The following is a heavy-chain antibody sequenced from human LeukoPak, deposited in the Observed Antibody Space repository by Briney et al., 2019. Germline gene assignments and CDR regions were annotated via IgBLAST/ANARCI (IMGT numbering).Heavy chain of an antibody. J-gene: IGHJ6*02. D-gene: IGHD2-2*01. CDR1: GGSISNYH. V-gene: IGHV4-59*08. CDR2: IYYSGYT. Sequence: KPSETLSLTCTVSGGSISNYHWNWIRQPPGKGLEWIGYIYYSGYTSYNPSLKSRVTISVDTSKNQFSLRLTSVTAADTAEYYCARRRYCSSATCAIGGMDVWGRGTTVIVSS. CDR3: ARRRYCSSATCAIGGMDV.